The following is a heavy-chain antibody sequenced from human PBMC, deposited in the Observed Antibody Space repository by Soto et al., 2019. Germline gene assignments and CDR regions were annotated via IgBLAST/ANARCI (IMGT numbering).Heavy chain of an antibody. V-gene: IGHV4-59*01. D-gene: IGHD6-6*01. CDR1: GGSISSYY. CDR2: IYYSGST. J-gene: IGHJ3*02. Sequence: SETLSLTCTVSGGSISSYYWSWIRQPPGKGLEWIGYIYYSGSTNYNPSLKSRVTISVDTSKNQFSLKLSSVTAADTAVYYCARDSSSEPIDAFDIWGQGTMVTVSS. CDR3: ARDSSSEPIDAFDI.